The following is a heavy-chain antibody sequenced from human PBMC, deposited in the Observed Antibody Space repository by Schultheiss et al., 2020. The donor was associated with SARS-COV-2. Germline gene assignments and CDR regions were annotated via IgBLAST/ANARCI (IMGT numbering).Heavy chain of an antibody. CDR2: ISSSSSYI. J-gene: IGHJ6*02. CDR3: ARDPRLRFYGMDV. CDR1: GFTFSSYS. Sequence: GESLKISCAASGFTFSSYSMNWVRQAPGKGLEWVSSISSSSSYIYYADSVKGRFTISRDNSKNTLYLQMNSLRAEDTAVYYCARDPRLRFYGMDVWGQGTTVTVSS. D-gene: IGHD4-17*01. V-gene: IGHV3-21*04.